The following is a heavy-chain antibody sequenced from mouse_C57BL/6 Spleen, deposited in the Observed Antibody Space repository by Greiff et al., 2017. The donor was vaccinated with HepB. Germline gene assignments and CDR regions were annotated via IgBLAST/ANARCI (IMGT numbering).Heavy chain of an antibody. D-gene: IGHD1-1*02. CDR3: ATGTGGAFAY. V-gene: IGHV1-50*01. J-gene: IGHJ3*01. CDR2: IDPSDSYT. Sequence: VQLQQPGAELVKPGASVKLSCKASGYTFTSYWMQWVNQRPGQGLEWIGEIDPSDSYTNYNQKFKGKATLTVDTSSSTAYMQLSSLTSEDSAVYYCATGTGGAFAYWGQGTLVTVSA. CDR1: GYTFTSYW.